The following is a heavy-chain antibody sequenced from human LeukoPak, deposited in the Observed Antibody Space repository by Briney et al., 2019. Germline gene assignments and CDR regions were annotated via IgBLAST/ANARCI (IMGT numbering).Heavy chain of an antibody. Sequence: NPSETLSLTCTVSGGSISSSSYYWGWIRQPPGKGLEWIGSIYYSGSTYYNPSLKSRVTISVDTSKNQFSLKLSSVTAADTAVYYCARLLIVGATTYGPVWFDPWGQGTLVTVSS. CDR3: ARLLIVGATTYGPVWFDP. D-gene: IGHD1-26*01. CDR1: GGSISSSSYY. CDR2: IYYSGST. J-gene: IGHJ5*02. V-gene: IGHV4-39*01.